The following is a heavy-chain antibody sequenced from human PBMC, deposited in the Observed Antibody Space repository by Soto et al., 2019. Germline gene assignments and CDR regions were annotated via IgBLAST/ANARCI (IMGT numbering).Heavy chain of an antibody. D-gene: IGHD3-10*01. Sequence: GESLKISCAASGFTFRSYAMSWVRQAPGKGLEWVSAISGSGGSTYYADSVKGRFTISRDNSKNTLYLQMNSLRAEDTAVYYCAKTLNYYGSGSYYNYFDYWGQGTLVTVSS. CDR3: AKTLNYYGSGSYYNYFDY. CDR2: ISGSGGST. CDR1: GFTFRSYA. J-gene: IGHJ4*02. V-gene: IGHV3-23*01.